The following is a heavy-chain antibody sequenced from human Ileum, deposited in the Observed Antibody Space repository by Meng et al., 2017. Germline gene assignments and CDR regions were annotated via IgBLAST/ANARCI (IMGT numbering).Heavy chain of an antibody. Sequence: GESLKISCAASGFTFSSYAMHWVRQAPGKGLEWVAVISYDGSNKYYADSVKGRFTISRDNSKNTLYLQMNSLRAEDTAVYYCARAQWIVVVITTLDYWGQGTLVTVS. J-gene: IGHJ4*02. CDR3: ARAQWIVVVITTLDY. CDR1: GFTFSSYA. CDR2: ISYDGSNK. D-gene: IGHD3-22*01. V-gene: IGHV3-30*01.